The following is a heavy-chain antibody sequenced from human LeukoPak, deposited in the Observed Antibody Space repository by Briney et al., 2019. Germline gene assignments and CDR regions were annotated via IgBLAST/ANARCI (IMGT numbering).Heavy chain of an antibody. CDR1: GGSFSGYY. Sequence: SETLSLTCAVYGGSFSGYYWSWIRQPPGKGLEWIGEINHSGSTNYNPSLKSRVTISVDTSKNQFSLKLSSVTAADTAVYYCARGRPPSAYYYDSSGYYYAYWGQGTLVTVSS. V-gene: IGHV4-34*01. D-gene: IGHD3-22*01. CDR3: ARGRPPSAYYYDSSGYYYAY. J-gene: IGHJ4*02. CDR2: INHSGST.